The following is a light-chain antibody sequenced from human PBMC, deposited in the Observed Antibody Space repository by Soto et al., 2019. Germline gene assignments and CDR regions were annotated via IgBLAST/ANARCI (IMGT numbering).Light chain of an antibody. CDR2: YDD. V-gene: IGLV1-36*01. J-gene: IGLJ2*01. CDR1: SSNIGNNP. Sequence: QSVLTQPPSVSEAPRQRVTISCSGSSSNIGNNPVNWYQQLPGKATTLLIYYDDMLYSWVSYRFSGSTSGTSASLAISGLQSEDEADDYCSSWDDNLNGPVFGRGTKLTVL. CDR3: SSWDDNLNGPV.